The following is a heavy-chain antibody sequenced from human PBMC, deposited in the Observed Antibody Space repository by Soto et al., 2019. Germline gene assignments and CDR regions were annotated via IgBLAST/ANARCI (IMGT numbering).Heavy chain of an antibody. Sequence: QVQLVESGGGVVQPGRSLRLSCAASGFTFSSYGMHWVRQAPGKGLEWVALISYDGSNKYYADSVKGRFTISRDNPKNTLYLQMNSLRAEDTAVYYCATSGYTYISGWYVEDYWGQGTLVTVSS. D-gene: IGHD6-19*01. CDR1: GFTFSSYG. CDR2: ISYDGSNK. CDR3: ATSGYTYISGWYVEDY. J-gene: IGHJ4*02. V-gene: IGHV3-30*03.